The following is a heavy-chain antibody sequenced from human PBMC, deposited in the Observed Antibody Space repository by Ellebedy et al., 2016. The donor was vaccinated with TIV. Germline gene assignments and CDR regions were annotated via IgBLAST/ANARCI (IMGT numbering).Heavy chain of an antibody. V-gene: IGHV3-64D*09. J-gene: IGHJ4*02. Sequence: GESLKISCSASGLTFRNYAMNWVRQAPGKGLEYVSAISNNGGSTYYADSVKGRFTISRDNSKNTLYLQMNSLTPEDTAVYYCVPRMVVAFEYWGQGTLVTVSS. CDR3: VPRMVVAFEY. CDR2: ISNNGGST. CDR1: GLTFRNYA. D-gene: IGHD2-21*01.